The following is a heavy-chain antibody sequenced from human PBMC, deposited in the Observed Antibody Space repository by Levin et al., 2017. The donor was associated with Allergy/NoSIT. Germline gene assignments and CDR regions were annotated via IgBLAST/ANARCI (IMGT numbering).Heavy chain of an antibody. D-gene: IGHD3-16*02. Sequence: AGESLKISCTGSGFTFGDYAMSWVRQAPGKGLELVGFIRNKAHGGTTEYAASVKGRLTISRDDSKSIAYLQMNSLKTEDTAVYFCARGGPPNYDYNWGSYRDGYFDYWGQGTLVTVSS. CDR1: GFTFGDYA. CDR2: IRNKAHGGTT. J-gene: IGHJ4*02. V-gene: IGHV3-49*04. CDR3: ARGGPPNYDYNWGSYRDGYFDY.